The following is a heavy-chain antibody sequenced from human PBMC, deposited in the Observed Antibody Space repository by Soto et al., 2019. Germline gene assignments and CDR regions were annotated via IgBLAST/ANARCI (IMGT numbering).Heavy chain of an antibody. D-gene: IGHD6-13*01. Sequence: SQTLSLTCAISGDSVSSNSAAWNWIRQSPSRGLEWLGRTYYRSKWYNDYAVSVKSRITINPDTSKNQFSLQLNSVTPEDTAVYYCATYSCSWYGLRDGMDVWGQGTTDTGS. J-gene: IGHJ6*02. CDR2: TYYRSKWYN. CDR1: GDSVSSNSAA. CDR3: ATYSCSWYGLRDGMDV. V-gene: IGHV6-1*01.